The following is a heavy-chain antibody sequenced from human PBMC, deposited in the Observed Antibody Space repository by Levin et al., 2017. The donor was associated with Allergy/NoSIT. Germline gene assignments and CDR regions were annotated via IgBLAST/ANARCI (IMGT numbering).Heavy chain of an antibody. V-gene: IGHV1-58*01. Sequence: ASVKVSCKASGFTFTSSAVQWVRQARGQRLEWIGWIVVGSGNTNYAQKFQERVTITRDMSTSTAYMELSSLRSEDTAVYYCAAQYYDSSGYYLYDYWGQGTLVTVSS. D-gene: IGHD3-22*01. CDR1: GFTFTSSA. J-gene: IGHJ4*02. CDR3: AAQYYDSSGYYLYDY. CDR2: IVVGSGNT.